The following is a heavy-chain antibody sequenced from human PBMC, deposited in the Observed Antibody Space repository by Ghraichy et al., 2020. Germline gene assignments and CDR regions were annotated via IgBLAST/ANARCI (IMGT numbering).Heavy chain of an antibody. D-gene: IGHD2-2*01. J-gene: IGHJ4*02. CDR3: ARDQFPIVVVPAAKSY. V-gene: IGHV3-48*02. CDR1: GFTFSSYS. CDR2: ISSSSSTI. Sequence: GGSLRLSCAASGFTFSSYSMNWVRQAPGKGLEWVSYISSSSSTIYYADSVKGRFTISRDNAKNSLYLQMNSLRDEDTAVYYCARDQFPIVVVPAAKSYWGQGTLVTVSS.